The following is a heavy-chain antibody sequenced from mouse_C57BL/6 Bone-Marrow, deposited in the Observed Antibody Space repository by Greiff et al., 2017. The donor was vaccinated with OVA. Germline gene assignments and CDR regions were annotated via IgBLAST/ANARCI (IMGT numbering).Heavy chain of an antibody. Sequence: VQLQQPGAELVKPGASVEMSCKASGYTFTSYWITWVKQRPGQGLEWIGDIYPGSGSTNYNEKFKSKATLTVDTSSSTAYMQLSSLTSEDSAVYYCAKIYYGNSSAYWGQGTLVTVSA. V-gene: IGHV1-55*01. J-gene: IGHJ3*01. CDR2: IYPGSGST. CDR1: GYTFTSYW. D-gene: IGHD2-1*01. CDR3: AKIYYGNSSAY.